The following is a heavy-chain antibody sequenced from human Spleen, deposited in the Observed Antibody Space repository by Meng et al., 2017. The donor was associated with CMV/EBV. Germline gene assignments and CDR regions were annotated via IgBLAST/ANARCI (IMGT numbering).Heavy chain of an antibody. CDR1: GYTFTDYY. CDR2: INLNSGGT. J-gene: IGHJ4*02. CDR3: AGSSSHCSRTTCYRLIG. D-gene: IGHD2-2*01. V-gene: IGHV1-2*02. Sequence: ASVKVSCKASGYTFTDYYIHWVRQAPGQGLEWMGWINLNSGGTQYAQKFQGRVTMIRDTSISTAYMELSRLRSDDTAVYYCAGSSSHCSRTTCYRLIGWGQGTLVTVSS.